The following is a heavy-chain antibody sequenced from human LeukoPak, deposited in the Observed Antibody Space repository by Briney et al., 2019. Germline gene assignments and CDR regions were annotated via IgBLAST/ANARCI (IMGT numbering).Heavy chain of an antibody. Sequence: GGSLRLSCAASGFTFSDYYMSWIRQAPGKGLEWVSYISSSSGYTNYADSVKGRFTISRDNAKNSLYLQMNSLRAEDTAVYYCARKLDSSDYWGQGTLVTVSS. V-gene: IGHV3-11*06. J-gene: IGHJ4*02. D-gene: IGHD2-2*03. CDR3: ARKLDSSDY. CDR1: GFTFSDYY. CDR2: ISSSSGYT.